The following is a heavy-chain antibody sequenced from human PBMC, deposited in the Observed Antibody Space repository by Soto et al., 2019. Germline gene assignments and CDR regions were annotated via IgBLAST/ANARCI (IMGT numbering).Heavy chain of an antibody. J-gene: IGHJ5*02. CDR3: ARVVRGVVNWFHP. D-gene: IGHD3-10*01. V-gene: IGHV1-18*01. Sequence: GASVKVSCKPSGDTFTNFGLSWVRQAPGQGLEWMGWIATYNSNGNYAQKFQGRLTLTTDTSTSTAYMELKSLGYDDTAVYYCARVVRGVVNWFHPWGQGALVTVSS. CDR2: IATYNSNG. CDR1: GDTFTNFG.